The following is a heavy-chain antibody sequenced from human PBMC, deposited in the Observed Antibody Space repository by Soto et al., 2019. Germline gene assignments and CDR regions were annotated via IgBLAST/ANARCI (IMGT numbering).Heavy chain of an antibody. D-gene: IGHD4-17*01. V-gene: IGHV4-4*02. J-gene: IGHJ4*02. Sequence: SETLSLTCVVSDDSISNNNWWTWVRQSPGRGLEWIGEVHDSGRTDYNPSLKGRVTISVDTSKNQFSLKLSSVTAADTAVYYCARRYGPGFDYWGQGTLVTVSS. CDR2: VHDSGRT. CDR3: ARRYGPGFDY. CDR1: DDSISNNNW.